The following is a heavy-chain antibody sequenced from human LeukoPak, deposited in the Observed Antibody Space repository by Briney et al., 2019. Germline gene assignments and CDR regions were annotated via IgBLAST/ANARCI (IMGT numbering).Heavy chain of an antibody. D-gene: IGHD3-10*01. Sequence: SETLSLTCTVSGGSISSYSCNWIRQPPGKGLEWIGNIYYSGSTNYNPSLRSRVTISVDTSKNQFSLRLSSVTAADTAVYYCARHRGDDYYYGMDVWGQGTTVTVSS. V-gene: IGHV4-59*08. CDR2: IYYSGST. CDR3: ARHRGDDYYYGMDV. J-gene: IGHJ6*02. CDR1: GGSISSYS.